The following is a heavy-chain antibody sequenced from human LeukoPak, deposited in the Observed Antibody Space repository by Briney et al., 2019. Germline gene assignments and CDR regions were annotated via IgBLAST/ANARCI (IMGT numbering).Heavy chain of an antibody. D-gene: IGHD6-13*01. V-gene: IGHV1-46*01. CDR2: INPSGGST. CDR3: ATDVIAAAGIEGWLDP. J-gene: IGHJ5*02. CDR1: GYTFTSYY. Sequence: ASVKVSCKASGYTFTSYYMHWVRQAPGQGLEWMGIINPSGGSTGYAQKFQGRVTMTEDTSTDTAYMELSSLRSEDTAVYYCATDVIAAAGIEGWLDPWGQGTLVTVSS.